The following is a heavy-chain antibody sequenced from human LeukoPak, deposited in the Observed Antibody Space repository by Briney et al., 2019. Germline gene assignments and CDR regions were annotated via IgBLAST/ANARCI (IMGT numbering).Heavy chain of an antibody. Sequence: SETLSLTCTVSGGSISSYYWSWIRQPAGKGLESIGRIYTSGSTNYNPSLKSRVTMSVDTSKNQFSLKLSSVTAADTAVYYCARSRYFDWPYTQGYFDYWGQGTLVTVSS. CDR3: ARSRYFDWPYTQGYFDY. J-gene: IGHJ4*02. CDR2: IYTSGST. D-gene: IGHD3-9*01. V-gene: IGHV4-4*07. CDR1: GGSISSYY.